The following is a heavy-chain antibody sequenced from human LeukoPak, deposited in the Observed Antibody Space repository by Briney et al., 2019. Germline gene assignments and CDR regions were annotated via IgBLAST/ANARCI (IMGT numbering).Heavy chain of an antibody. CDR3: AGDRTLRPRRLIQPGFAEGHYYGMDV. CDR1: GFTFSDYY. CDR2: ISSSGSTI. Sequence: GGSLRLSCAASGFTFSDYYMSWIRQAPGKGLEWVSYISSSGSTIYYADSVKGRFTISRDNAKNSLYLQMNSLRAEDTAVYYCAGDRTLRPRRLIQPGFAEGHYYGMDVWGQGTTVTVSS. J-gene: IGHJ6*02. V-gene: IGHV3-11*01. D-gene: IGHD3-16*01.